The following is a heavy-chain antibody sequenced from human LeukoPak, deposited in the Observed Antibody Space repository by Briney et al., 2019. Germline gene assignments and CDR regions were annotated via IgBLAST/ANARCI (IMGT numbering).Heavy chain of an antibody. Sequence: SETLSLTCSVSGASLSSYYWGWIRQSPGKGLEWLGYISDTGKTDYNPSLKSRGTLSLGTSKNQFSLRLTSVTAPDTAVYYCVTGYYEPFDNWGQGTLVTVSS. J-gene: IGHJ4*02. CDR3: VTGYYEPFDN. CDR2: ISDTGKT. D-gene: IGHD3-3*01. V-gene: IGHV4-59*12. CDR1: GASLSSYY.